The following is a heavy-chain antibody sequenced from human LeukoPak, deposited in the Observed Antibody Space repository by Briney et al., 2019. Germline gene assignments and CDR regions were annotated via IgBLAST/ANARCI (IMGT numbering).Heavy chain of an antibody. CDR1: GYTFTSYD. D-gene: IGHD1-1*01. Sequence: GASVKVSCKASGYTFTSYDINWVRQATGQGLEWMGWMNPNSGNTGYAQKFQGRVTMTRNTSISTAYMELSSLRSEDTAVYYWARVLARTGTTFPRGFDYWGQGTLVTVSS. V-gene: IGHV1-8*01. J-gene: IGHJ4*02. CDR3: ARVLARTGTTFPRGFDY. CDR2: MNPNSGNT.